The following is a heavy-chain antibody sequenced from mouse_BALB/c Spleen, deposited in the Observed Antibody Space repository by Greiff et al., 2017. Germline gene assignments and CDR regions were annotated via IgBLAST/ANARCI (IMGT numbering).Heavy chain of an antibody. CDR1: GYTFTSYW. J-gene: IGHJ4*01. Sequence: QVQLQQSGAELAKPGASVKMSCKASGYTFTSYWMHWVKQRPGQGLEWIGYINPSTGYTEYNQKFKDKATLTADKSSSTAYMQLSSLTSEDSAVYYCARRGLWSPYAMDYWGQGTSVTVSS. CDR3: ARRGLWSPYAMDY. D-gene: IGHD1-1*02. CDR2: INPSTGYT. V-gene: IGHV1-7*01.